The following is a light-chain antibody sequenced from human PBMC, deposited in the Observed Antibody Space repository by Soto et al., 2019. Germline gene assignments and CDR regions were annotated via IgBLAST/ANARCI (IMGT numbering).Light chain of an antibody. V-gene: IGKV3-15*01. CDR2: GAS. J-gene: IGKJ4*01. CDR3: QQYSNWPLS. CDR1: QSVRSSF. Sequence: EKVMTQSPATLSVSPVERATLCSRASQSVRSSFLAWYQQKPGQAPSLLIYGASTRATGIPARFSGSGSGTEFTLTLNSLQSEDFAVYYCQQYSNWPLSFGGGTKVDIK.